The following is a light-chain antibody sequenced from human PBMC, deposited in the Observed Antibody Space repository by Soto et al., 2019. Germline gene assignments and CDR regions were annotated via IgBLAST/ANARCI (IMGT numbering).Light chain of an antibody. CDR1: QSISSW. Sequence: DIQVTQSPSSLSASVGDGVTITCRASQSISSWLAWYQQKPGKAPKLLIYDASSLESGVPSRFSGRGSGTEFTLTISSLQPDDFATYYCQQSYSTPVTFGQGTRLEIK. CDR2: DAS. J-gene: IGKJ5*01. V-gene: IGKV1-5*01. CDR3: QQSYSTPVT.